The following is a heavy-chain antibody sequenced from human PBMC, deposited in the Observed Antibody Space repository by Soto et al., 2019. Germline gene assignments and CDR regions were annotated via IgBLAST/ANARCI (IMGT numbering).Heavy chain of an antibody. CDR1: GFTFSSYW. D-gene: IGHD3-10*01. CDR3: ARWFTYGNFDYFDY. V-gene: IGHV3-74*01. CDR2: INADGNGI. Sequence: GGSLRLSCAGSGFTFSSYWMHWFHQAPGKGLVWVSRINADGNGIAYADSVKGRFTISRDNAKNTLYLQLSGLRAEDTAVYYCARWFTYGNFDYFDYWGQGTQVTVSS. J-gene: IGHJ4*02.